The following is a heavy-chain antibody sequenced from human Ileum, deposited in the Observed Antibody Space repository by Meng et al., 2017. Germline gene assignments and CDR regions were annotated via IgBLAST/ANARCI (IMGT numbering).Heavy chain of an antibody. Sequence: SETLSLTCTVSGYSISSGSYYWSWIRQPAGKGLEWIGRIYTSGSTNYNPSLTSRVTISIDTSKNQFSLKLRYVTAADTAVYYCARFTVVPAALLYYYHGMDVWGQGTTVRLL. CDR3: ARFTVVPAALLYYYHGMDV. CDR2: IYTSGST. D-gene: IGHD2-2*01. V-gene: IGHV4-61*02. CDR1: GYSISSGSYY. J-gene: IGHJ6*02.